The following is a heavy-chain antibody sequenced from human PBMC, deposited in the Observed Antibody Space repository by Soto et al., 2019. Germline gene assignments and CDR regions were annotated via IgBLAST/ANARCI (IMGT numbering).Heavy chain of an antibody. CDR2: INAGDDIT. Sequence: ASVKVSCKASGYTFMSYPLHWVRQAPGQRPEWMGWINAGDDITQFSQKFQGRLTFTRDTSASTGYMELRSLRSEDTAVYYCARVGIRNYYYYYGMDVWGQGTTVTVSS. J-gene: IGHJ6*02. V-gene: IGHV1-3*01. CDR1: GYTFMSYP. D-gene: IGHD7-27*01. CDR3: ARVGIRNYYYYYGMDV.